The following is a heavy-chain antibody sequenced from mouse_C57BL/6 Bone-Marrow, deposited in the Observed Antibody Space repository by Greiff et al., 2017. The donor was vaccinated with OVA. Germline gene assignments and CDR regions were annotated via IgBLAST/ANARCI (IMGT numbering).Heavy chain of an antibody. D-gene: IGHD1-1*01. V-gene: IGHV5-9*04. J-gene: IGHJ2*01. CDR2: ISGGGGNT. Sequence: EVHVVESGGGLVKPGGSLKLSCAASGFTFSSYTMSWVRQTPEKRLEWVATISGGGGNTYYPDSVKGRFTISRDNATNTLYLQMSSLRSEDTALYYCARRSSWRCRYYFDYWGQGTTLTVSS. CDR1: GFTFSSYT. CDR3: ARRSSWRCRYYFDY.